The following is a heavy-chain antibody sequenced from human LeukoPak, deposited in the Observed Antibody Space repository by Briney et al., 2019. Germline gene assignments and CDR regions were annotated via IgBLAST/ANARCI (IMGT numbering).Heavy chain of an antibody. CDR2: MNPNSGNT. D-gene: IGHD3-10*01. J-gene: IGHJ5*02. V-gene: IGHV1-8*01. Sequence: SVNVSFKASVYTFTSYEINGVRQATGQGLDGMGWMNPNSGNTGYAQKFQGRVTITRNTSITTAYIELSGLRAEDTAVYYCAREGTITMVRGVIITGWFDTWGQGTLVTVSS. CDR1: VYTFTSYE. CDR3: AREGTITMVRGVIITGWFDT.